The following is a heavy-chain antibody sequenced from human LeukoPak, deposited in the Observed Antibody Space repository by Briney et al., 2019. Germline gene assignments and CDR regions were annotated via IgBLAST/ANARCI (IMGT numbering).Heavy chain of an antibody. D-gene: IGHD6-13*01. CDR1: GYTFTSYF. CDR2: INPSDGTR. CDR3: ARVGPGTAAGY. Sequence: ASVKVSCKASGYTFTSYFMEWVRQAPGQGLEWMGIINPSDGTRNYAQKFQGGVTMTRDTSTSTVYMEFSSLKSEDTAVYYCARVGPGTAAGYWGQGTQVTVSS. V-gene: IGHV1-46*01. J-gene: IGHJ4*02.